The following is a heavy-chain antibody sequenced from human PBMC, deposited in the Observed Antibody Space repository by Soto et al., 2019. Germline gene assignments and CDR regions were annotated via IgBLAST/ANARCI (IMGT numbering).Heavy chain of an antibody. CDR1: GYTFTSYD. V-gene: IGHV1-8*01. CDR2: MNPNSGKG. J-gene: IGHJ2*01. Sequence: QVQLVQCGAEVKKPGASVKVSCKASGYTFTSYDINWVRQAAGQGLEWIGWMNPNSGKGVYAQQFQGRGTSAEKSSIRTAYRERSSLSSEDTAVYFCARGLVVVSATYWYFDLWGRGPLVNVSS. D-gene: IGHD2-15*01. CDR3: ARGLVVVSATYWYFDL.